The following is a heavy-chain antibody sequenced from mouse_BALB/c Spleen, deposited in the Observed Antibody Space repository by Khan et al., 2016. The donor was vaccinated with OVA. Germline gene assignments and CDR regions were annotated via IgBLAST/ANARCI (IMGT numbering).Heavy chain of an antibody. CDR1: GFSLTDYG. J-gene: IGHJ4*01. V-gene: IGHV2-6-1*01. CDR2: IWSDGTT. CDR3: ARQPYYHYYIMDY. Sequence: QVQLKQSGPGLVAPSQSLSITCTISGFSLTDYGIHWVRQPPGKGLEWLVVIWSDGTTTYNSALKSRLSISKYKSKSQVFLKMNSLQTDDTAMYYGARQPYYHYYIMDYWGQGTSVTVSS. D-gene: IGHD2-10*01.